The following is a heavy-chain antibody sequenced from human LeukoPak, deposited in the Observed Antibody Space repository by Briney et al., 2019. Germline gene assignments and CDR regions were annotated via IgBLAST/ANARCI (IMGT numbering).Heavy chain of an antibody. J-gene: IGHJ5*02. CDR1: GGSISSYY. D-gene: IGHD3-22*01. CDR3: ARGDGYDSIRT. V-gene: IGHV4-59*01. Sequence: PSETLSLTCTVSGGSISSYYWSWIRQPPGKGLEWIGYIYYSGSTNYNPSLKSRVTISVDTSKNQFSLKLSSVTAADTAVYYCARGDGYDSIRTWGQGTLVTVSS. CDR2: IYYSGST.